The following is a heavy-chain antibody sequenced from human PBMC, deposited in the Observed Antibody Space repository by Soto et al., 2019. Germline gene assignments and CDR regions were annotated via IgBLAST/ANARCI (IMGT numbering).Heavy chain of an antibody. CDR3: ARDCYCSGDRCYRRNDF. CDR1: GFTFSTYW. CDR2: IKHDGSEK. J-gene: IGHJ4*02. V-gene: IGHV3-7*01. D-gene: IGHD2-15*01. Sequence: EVQLVESGGGLVQPGGSLRLSCAASGFTFSTYWMTWARQAPGKGLEWVAQIKHDGSEKFYVDSVQGRFTISRDNADNLLHLQMNSLRAENTAVYFCARDCYCSGDRCYRRNDFWGQGTLVIVSS.